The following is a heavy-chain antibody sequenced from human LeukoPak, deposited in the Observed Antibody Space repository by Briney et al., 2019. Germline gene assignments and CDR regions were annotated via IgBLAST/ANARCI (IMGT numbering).Heavy chain of an antibody. V-gene: IGHV1-2*02. CDR2: INPNSGGT. Sequence: ASVKVSCKASGYTLIAYYMHWVRQAPGQGLEWMGWINPNSGGTDYAEKFQGRVTMTSDTSISTAYVEVSGLKSDDTAVYYCAREETSITTRPWYWGQGTLVTVSS. CDR1: GYTLIAYY. J-gene: IGHJ4*02. D-gene: IGHD6-6*01. CDR3: AREETSITTRPWY.